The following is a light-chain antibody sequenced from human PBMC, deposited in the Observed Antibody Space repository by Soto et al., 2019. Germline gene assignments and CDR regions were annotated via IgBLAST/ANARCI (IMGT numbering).Light chain of an antibody. J-gene: IGLJ1*01. CDR2: RNN. CDR3: AAWDDRLSGPLYV. Sequence: QSALTQPPSASGTPGQRVTISCSGSSSNIGSNYVYWYQQLPGTAPKLLIYRNNQRPSGVPDRFSGSKSGTSASLAISGLRSEDEADYYCAAWDDRLSGPLYVFGTGTKVTVL. CDR1: SSNIGSNY. V-gene: IGLV1-47*01.